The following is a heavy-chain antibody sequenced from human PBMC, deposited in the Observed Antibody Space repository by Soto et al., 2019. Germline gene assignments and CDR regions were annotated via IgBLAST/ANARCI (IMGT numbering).Heavy chain of an antibody. Sequence: ASVKVSCKASGYTFTSYYMHWVRQAPGQGLEWMGIINPSGGSTSYAQKFQGRVTMTRDTSTSTVYMELSSLRSEDTAVYYCARDPCGGSCYGHYYGMDVWGQVTTVTV. J-gene: IGHJ6*02. CDR1: GYTFTSYY. CDR3: ARDPCGGSCYGHYYGMDV. CDR2: INPSGGST. D-gene: IGHD2-15*01. V-gene: IGHV1-46*01.